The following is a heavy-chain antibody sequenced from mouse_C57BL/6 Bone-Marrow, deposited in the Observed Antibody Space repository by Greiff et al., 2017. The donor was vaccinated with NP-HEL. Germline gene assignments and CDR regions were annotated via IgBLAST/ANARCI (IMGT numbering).Heavy chain of an antibody. CDR2: IHPNSGST. Sequence: QVQLQQSGAELVKPGASVKLSCKASGYTFTSYWMHWVKQRPGQGLEWIGMIHPNSGSTNYNEKFKSKATLTVDKSSSTAYMQLSSLTSEDSAVYYCAIPSYDGYLLYAMDYWGQGTSVTVSS. CDR1: GYTFTSYW. D-gene: IGHD2-3*01. CDR3: AIPSYDGYLLYAMDY. V-gene: IGHV1-64*01. J-gene: IGHJ4*01.